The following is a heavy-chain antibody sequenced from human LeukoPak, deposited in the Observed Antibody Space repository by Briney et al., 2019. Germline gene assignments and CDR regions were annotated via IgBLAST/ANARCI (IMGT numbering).Heavy chain of an antibody. CDR1: GGTFSSYA. Sequence: ASVKVSCKASGGTFSSYAISWVRQAPGQGLEWMGGIIPIFGTANYAQKFQGRVTITADESTSTAYMELSSLRSEDTAVYYCARARDGVTTFDYWGQGTLVTVSS. D-gene: IGHD4-11*01. CDR2: IIPIFGTA. J-gene: IGHJ4*02. V-gene: IGHV1-69*13. CDR3: ARARDGVTTFDY.